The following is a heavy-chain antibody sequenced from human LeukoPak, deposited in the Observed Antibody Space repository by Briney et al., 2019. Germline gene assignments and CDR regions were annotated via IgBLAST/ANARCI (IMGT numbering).Heavy chain of an antibody. CDR3: AKRPARPKPFDC. Sequence: PGGSLRLSCAASGFTFSSYAMSWVRQAPGKGLEWVSAISGSGGSTYYADSVKGRFTISRDNSKNTAYLQMNSLRAEDTAIYYCAKRPARPKPFDCWGQGTLVTVSS. CDR2: ISGSGGST. CDR1: GFTFSSYA. V-gene: IGHV3-23*01. D-gene: IGHD1-14*01. J-gene: IGHJ4*02.